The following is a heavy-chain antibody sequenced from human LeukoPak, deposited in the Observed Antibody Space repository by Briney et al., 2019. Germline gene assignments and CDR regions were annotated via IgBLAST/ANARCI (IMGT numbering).Heavy chain of an antibody. CDR3: SRGRGEIDFDY. V-gene: IGHV6-1*01. J-gene: IGHJ4*02. CDR2: AYYLSKWYN. CDR1: GDSVSNNRAT. Sequence: QASSLICAISGDSVSNNRATWNWIRQSPSRGLEWLGRAYYLSKWYNDYAALVKSRITIKPDTSKNQFSLQLNSVTPEDTAVYYCSRGRGEIDFDYWGQGTLHRL.